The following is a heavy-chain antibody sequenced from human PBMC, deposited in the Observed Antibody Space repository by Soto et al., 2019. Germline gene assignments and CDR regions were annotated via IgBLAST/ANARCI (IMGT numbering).Heavy chain of an antibody. J-gene: IGHJ4*02. CDR3: ARSTRYYDIDY. Sequence: QVQLVQSGAEVKKPGASVKVSCKASGYTFTSYDINWVRQATGQGLEWMGWMNPNSANTGYAQKFQGRVNITRNSSIGTAYMELSSLRSEDTAMYYCARSTRYYDIDYWGQGTLVTVSS. D-gene: IGHD1-26*01. CDR1: GYTFTSYD. V-gene: IGHV1-8*01. CDR2: MNPNSANT.